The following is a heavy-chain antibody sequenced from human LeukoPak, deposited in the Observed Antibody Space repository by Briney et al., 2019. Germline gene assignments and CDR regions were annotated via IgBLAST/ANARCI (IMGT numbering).Heavy chain of an antibody. Sequence: ASVKVSCKASGGTFSSYAISWVRQAPGQGLEWMGGIIPIFGTANYAQKFQGRVTNTTDESTSTAYMELSSLRSEDTAVYYCASCKYHPAGYYYYMDVWGKGTTVTVSS. J-gene: IGHJ6*03. CDR3: ASCKYHPAGYYYYMDV. D-gene: IGHD2-2*01. CDR2: IIPIFGTA. V-gene: IGHV1-69*05. CDR1: GGTFSSYA.